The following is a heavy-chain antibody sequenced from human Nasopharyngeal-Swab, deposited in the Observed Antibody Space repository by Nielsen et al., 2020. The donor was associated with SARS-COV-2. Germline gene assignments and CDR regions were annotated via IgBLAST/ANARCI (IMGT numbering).Heavy chain of an antibody. CDR2: INPGGST. CDR3: ARGISGVVPAPILGLGPYFHYYSMDV. V-gene: IGHV4-34*01. J-gene: IGHJ6*03. D-gene: IGHD3-16*01. CDR1: SGSLSGYS. Sequence: SETLSLTCAVFSGSLSGYSWNWVRQPPGKGLEWIGEINPGGSTNYIPSLKSRVTISVDTSKNQFSLKVTSVTAADTAVYYCARGISGVVPAPILGLGPYFHYYSMDVWGKGTTVIVSS.